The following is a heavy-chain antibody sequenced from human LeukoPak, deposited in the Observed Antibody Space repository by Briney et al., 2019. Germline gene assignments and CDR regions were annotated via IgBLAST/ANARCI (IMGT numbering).Heavy chain of an antibody. CDR2: MRPRYGNT. J-gene: IGHJ4*02. D-gene: IGHD3-10*01. V-gene: IGHV1-8*03. CDR3: ARVGEGEGGIDY. Sequence: ASVTVSFTSSAYTFIIYAIQWMRQAPGQGLEWVGWMRPRYGNTAYAQSFQGRVTITRDTSIDTVYMELSGLRSEDTAVYYCARVGEGEGGIDYWAQGTLITVSS. CDR1: AYTFIIYA.